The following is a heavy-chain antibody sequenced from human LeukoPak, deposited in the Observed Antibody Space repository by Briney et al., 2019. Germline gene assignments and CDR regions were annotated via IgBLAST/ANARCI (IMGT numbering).Heavy chain of an antibody. D-gene: IGHD3-10*01. CDR3: ARVITMVRERWFDP. J-gene: IGHJ5*02. Sequence: PSETLSLTCAVSGGSLSRSYWWTWVRPPPGKGLEWIGEIYHSGSTNYNPSLNSRVTISVDKSKNQLSLELSSMTAADTAVYYCARVITMVRERWFDPWGQGILVTVSS. V-gene: IGHV4-4*02. CDR2: IYHSGST. CDR1: GGSLSRSYW.